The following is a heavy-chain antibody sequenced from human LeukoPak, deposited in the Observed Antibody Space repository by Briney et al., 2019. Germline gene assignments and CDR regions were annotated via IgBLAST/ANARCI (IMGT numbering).Heavy chain of an antibody. CDR1: GYTFTGYY. D-gene: IGHD6-6*01. V-gene: IGHV1-2*02. CDR3: ARVQSYSSFGYYYYYYMDV. Sequence: ASVKVSCKASGYTFTGYYMHWVRQAPGQGLEWMGWINPNSGGTNYAQKFQGRVTMTRNTSISTAYMELSSLRSEDTAVYYCARVQSYSSFGYYYYYYMDVWGKGTTVTISS. J-gene: IGHJ6*03. CDR2: INPNSGGT.